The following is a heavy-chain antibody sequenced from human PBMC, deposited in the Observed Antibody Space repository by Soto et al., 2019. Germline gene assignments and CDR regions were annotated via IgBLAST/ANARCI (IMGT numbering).Heavy chain of an antibody. CDR3: AREWGNGYTTSHFDY. CDR1: GGSISSGDYY. Sequence: SETLPLTCTVSGGSISSGDYYWSWIRQPPGKGLEWIGYIYYSGSTYYNPSLKSRVTISVDTSKNQFSLKLSSVTAADTAVYYCAREWGNGYTTSHFDYWGQGTLVTVSS. D-gene: IGHD3-16*01. V-gene: IGHV4-30-4*01. CDR2: IYYSGST. J-gene: IGHJ4*02.